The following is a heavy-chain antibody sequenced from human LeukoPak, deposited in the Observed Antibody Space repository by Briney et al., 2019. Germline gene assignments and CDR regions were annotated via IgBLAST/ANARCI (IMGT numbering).Heavy chain of an antibody. J-gene: IGHJ4*02. D-gene: IGHD4-17*01. Sequence: PGGSLRLSCAASGFTFSSYGMHWVRQAPGKGLEWVAVISYDGSNKYYADSVKGRFTISRDNSKNTLYLQMNSLRAEDTAVYYCAKWADYDYGDYEYYFDYCGQGTLVTVSS. CDR3: AKWADYDYGDYEYYFDY. CDR1: GFTFSSYG. V-gene: IGHV3-30*18. CDR2: ISYDGSNK.